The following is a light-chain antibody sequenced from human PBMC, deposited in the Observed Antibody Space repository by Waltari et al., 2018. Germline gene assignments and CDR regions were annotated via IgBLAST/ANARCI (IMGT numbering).Light chain of an antibody. CDR1: QSVSNS. CDR2: DAS. V-gene: IGKV3-11*01. Sequence: EIVLTQSPATLSLSPGEGATLSCRTSQSVSNSLAWIQHKPGQAPRLLTYDASSRAAGIPARFSGSGSGTDFTLTISSLEPEDFAVYYCQQRSIWPPTFGQGTKLAIK. J-gene: IGKJ2*01. CDR3: QQRSIWPPT.